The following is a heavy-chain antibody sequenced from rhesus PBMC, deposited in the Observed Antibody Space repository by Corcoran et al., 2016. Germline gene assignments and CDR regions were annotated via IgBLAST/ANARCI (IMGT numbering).Heavy chain of an antibody. CDR2: IDWNNVK. CDR1: GFSLISPDMR. J-gene: IGHJ4*01. D-gene: IGHD2-15*01. V-gene: IGHV2-174*01. Sequence: QVTLKESCPAVVKPPQTLTLTCTLSGFSLISPDMRVHRTRQSPGKALEWLALIDWNNVKEYSTSLKNRLTILQDTAKNQVVLIMTHMDPMDTATYYCARSLTLDYWGQGVLVTVSS. CDR3: ARSLTLDY.